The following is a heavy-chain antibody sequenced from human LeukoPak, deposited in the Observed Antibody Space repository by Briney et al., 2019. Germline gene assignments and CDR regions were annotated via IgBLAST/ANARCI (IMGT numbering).Heavy chain of an antibody. Sequence: SETLSLTCTVSGGSISSYYWSWIRQPPGKGLEWSGYIYYSGSTNYNPSLKSRVTISVDTSKNQFSLKLSSVTAADTAVYYCARARITIFGVVNPGYMDVWGKGTTVTVS. V-gene: IGHV4-59*01. CDR3: ARARITIFGVVNPGYMDV. D-gene: IGHD3-3*01. J-gene: IGHJ6*03. CDR1: GGSISSYY. CDR2: IYYSGST.